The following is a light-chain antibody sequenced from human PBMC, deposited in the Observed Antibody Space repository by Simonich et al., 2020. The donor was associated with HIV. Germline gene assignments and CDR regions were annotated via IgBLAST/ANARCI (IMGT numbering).Light chain of an antibody. CDR1: QSIRTW. Sequence: DIQMTQSPSTLSASVGDSVTITCRASQSIRTWLAWYPQKPGKAPNLLIYAASNLQSGVPSRFRGSGSGTDFTLTISSLQPEDFATYYCQQSHTTPYTFGQGTKLDIK. V-gene: IGKV1-39*01. J-gene: IGKJ2*01. CDR3: QQSHTTPYT. CDR2: AAS.